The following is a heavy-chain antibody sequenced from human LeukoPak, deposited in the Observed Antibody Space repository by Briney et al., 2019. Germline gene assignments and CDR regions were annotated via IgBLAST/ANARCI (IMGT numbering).Heavy chain of an antibody. CDR1: GFTFSNYA. CDR2: ISGSGGST. Sequence: RPGGPLRLSCAASGFTFSNYAMNWVRQAPGKGLEWVSTISGSGGSTYYADSVKGRFTISRDNSKNTLYLQMNSLRAEDTAVYYCAKDWHDTSGYYYRTALFDYWGQGTLVTVSS. V-gene: IGHV3-23*01. CDR3: AKDWHDTSGYYYRTALFDY. D-gene: IGHD3-22*01. J-gene: IGHJ4*02.